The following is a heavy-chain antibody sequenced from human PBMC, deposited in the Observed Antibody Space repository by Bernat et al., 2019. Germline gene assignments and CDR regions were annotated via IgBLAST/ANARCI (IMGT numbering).Heavy chain of an antibody. Sequence: QVQLQQWGAGLLKPSETLSLTCAVYGGSFSGYYWCWIRQPPGKGLEWIGEINHSGSTNYNPSLKSRVTISVDTSKNQFSLKLSSVTAADTAVYYCARGLYSYGPDWFDPWGQGTLVTVSS. CDR2: INHSGST. D-gene: IGHD5-18*01. J-gene: IGHJ5*02. CDR1: GGSFSGYY. V-gene: IGHV4-34*01. CDR3: ARGLYSYGPDWFDP.